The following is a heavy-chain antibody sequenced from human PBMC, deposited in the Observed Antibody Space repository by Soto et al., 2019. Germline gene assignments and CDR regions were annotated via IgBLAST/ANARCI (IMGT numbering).Heavy chain of an antibody. D-gene: IGHD5-12*01. V-gene: IGHV3-11*01. CDR2: ISSSGSTI. Sequence: GGSLRLSCAASGFTFSDYFMSWIRQAPGKGLEWLSYISSSGSTISYADSVKGRFTISRDNAKNSLYLQMNSLRVEDTAVYYCATDLFSGYDYDYWGQGTLVTVSS. CDR1: GFTFSDYF. J-gene: IGHJ4*02. CDR3: ATDLFSGYDYDY.